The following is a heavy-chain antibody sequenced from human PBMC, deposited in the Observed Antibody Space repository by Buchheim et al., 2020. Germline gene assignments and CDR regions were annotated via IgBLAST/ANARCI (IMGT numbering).Heavy chain of an antibody. V-gene: IGHV4-39*02. Sequence: QVQLQESGPGLVKPSETLSLTCTVFGGAISRSNYYWGWIRQSPGKGLEWIASIYYSGNTHYSPSRRSRVTISVDTSQNHFSLKLGSVTAADTAVYYCARLDPPSYYYGMDVWGQGTT. CDR1: GGAISRSNYY. CDR3: ARLDPPSYYYGMDV. CDR2: IYYSGNT. D-gene: IGHD1-1*01. J-gene: IGHJ6*02.